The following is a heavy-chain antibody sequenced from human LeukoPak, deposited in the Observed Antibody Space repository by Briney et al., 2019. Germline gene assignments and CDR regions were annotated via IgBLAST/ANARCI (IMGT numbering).Heavy chain of an antibody. CDR1: GYRFTSNW. Sequence: GESLKISCKGSGYRFTSNWIGWVRQMPGKGLEWMGRIDPSDSYTNYSPSLQGHVTISADKSMTTAYLQWTSLKASDTAMYYCARQLTGYAPQEWGQGTLVTVSS. CDR2: IDPSDSYT. CDR3: ARQLTGYAPQE. J-gene: IGHJ1*01. V-gene: IGHV5-10-1*01. D-gene: IGHD1-1*01.